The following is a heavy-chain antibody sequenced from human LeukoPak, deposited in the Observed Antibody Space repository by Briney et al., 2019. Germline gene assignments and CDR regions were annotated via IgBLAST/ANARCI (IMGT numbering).Heavy chain of an antibody. CDR1: GFTFSSYA. CDR3: AAEQQLVFIYFQH. CDR2: ISGSGGST. D-gene: IGHD6-13*01. Sequence: GGSLRLSCAAPGFTFSSYAMSWVRQAPGKGLEWVSAISGSGGSTYYADSVKGRFTISRDNSKNTLYLQMNSLRAEDTAVYYCAAEQQLVFIYFQHWGQGTLVTVSS. V-gene: IGHV3-23*01. J-gene: IGHJ1*01.